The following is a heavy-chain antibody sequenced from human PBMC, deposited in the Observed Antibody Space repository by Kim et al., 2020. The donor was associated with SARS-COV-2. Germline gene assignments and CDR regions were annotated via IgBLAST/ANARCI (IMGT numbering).Heavy chain of an antibody. CDR1: GGSISSSSYY. J-gene: IGHJ4*02. CDR3: ARGLGGYYYVAGPRLFDY. V-gene: IGHV4-39*01. D-gene: IGHD3-22*01. Sequence: SETLSLTCTVSGGSISSSSYYWGWIRQPPGKGLEWIGSIYYSGSTYYNPSLKSRVTISVDTSKNQFSLKLSSVTAADTAVYYCARGLGGYYYVAGPRLFDYWGQGTLVTVSS. CDR2: IYYSGST.